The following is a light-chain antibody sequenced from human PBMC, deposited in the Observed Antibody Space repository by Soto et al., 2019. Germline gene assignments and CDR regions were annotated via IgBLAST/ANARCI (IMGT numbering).Light chain of an antibody. CDR2: DAS. J-gene: IGKJ1*01. CDR1: QSVSGW. Sequence: DIQMTQSPSTLSGSVGDTATVTCRASQSVSGWLAWYQQKPGEAPKLLIYDASALPRGVPARFSGSGSGTKFTLTIASLQPDDFATYYCQQYETFSGTFGPGTKVDIK. CDR3: QQYETFSGT. V-gene: IGKV1-5*01.